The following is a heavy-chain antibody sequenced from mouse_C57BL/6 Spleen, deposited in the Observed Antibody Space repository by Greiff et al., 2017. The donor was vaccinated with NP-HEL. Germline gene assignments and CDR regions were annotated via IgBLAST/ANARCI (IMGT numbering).Heavy chain of an antibody. CDR3: ARNLGHYDYDEWFAY. Sequence: VKLMESGPGLVQPSQSLSITCTVSGFSLTSYGVHWVRQSPGKGLEWLGVIWSGGSTDYNAAFISRLSISKDNSKSQVFFKMNSLQADDTAIYYCARNLGHYDYDEWFAYWGQGTLVTVSA. D-gene: IGHD2-4*01. V-gene: IGHV2-2*01. J-gene: IGHJ3*01. CDR2: IWSGGST. CDR1: GFSLTSYG.